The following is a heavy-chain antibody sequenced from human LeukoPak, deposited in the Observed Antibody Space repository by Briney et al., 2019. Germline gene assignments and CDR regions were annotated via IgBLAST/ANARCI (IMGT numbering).Heavy chain of an antibody. Sequence: GGSLRLSCAASGFTFSSYSMSWVRQAPGKGLEWVANIKQDGSEKYYVDSVKGRFTISRDNAKNSLYLQMNSLRAEDTAVYYCALGYSYIDYWGQGTLVTVSS. V-gene: IGHV3-7*01. CDR3: ALGYSYIDY. CDR1: GFTFSSYS. CDR2: IKQDGSEK. J-gene: IGHJ4*02. D-gene: IGHD5-18*01.